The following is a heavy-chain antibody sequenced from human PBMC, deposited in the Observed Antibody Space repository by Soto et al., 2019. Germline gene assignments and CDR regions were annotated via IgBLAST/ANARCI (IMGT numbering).Heavy chain of an antibody. CDR1: GYTFTSYG. D-gene: IGHD3-16*01. J-gene: IGHJ4*02. V-gene: IGHV1-18*01. CDR3: ARDRGRYAPDY. Sequence: QVQLVQSGAEVKKPGASVKVSCKASGYTFTSYGISWVRQAPGQGLEWMGWISAYNGNTNYAQKLQGRVTMTTDTSTRTAHIDPRGLGSDDPAVDFWARDRGRYAPDYWGQGTLVTVSS. CDR2: ISAYNGNT.